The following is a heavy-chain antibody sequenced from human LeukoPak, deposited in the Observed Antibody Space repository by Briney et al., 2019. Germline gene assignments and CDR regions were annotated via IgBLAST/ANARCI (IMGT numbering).Heavy chain of an antibody. J-gene: IGHJ5*02. CDR3: AKGPADWLLYRWFDP. D-gene: IGHD3/OR15-3a*01. V-gene: IGHV3-9*01. Sequence: GGSLRLSCAASGFTFDDYAMHWVRQAPGKGLEWVSGISWNSGSIGYADSVKGRFTISRGNSKNTLYLQMNSLRAEDTAVYYCAKGPADWLLYRWFDPWGQGTLVTVSS. CDR2: ISWNSGSI. CDR1: GFTFDDYA.